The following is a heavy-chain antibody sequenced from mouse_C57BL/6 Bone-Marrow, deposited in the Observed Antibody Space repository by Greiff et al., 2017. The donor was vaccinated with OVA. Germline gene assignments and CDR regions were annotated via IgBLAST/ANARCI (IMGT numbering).Heavy chain of an antibody. J-gene: IGHJ3*01. D-gene: IGHD1-1*01. V-gene: IGHV5-4*01. CDR1: GFTFSSYA. CDR2: ISDGGSYT. Sequence: EVKLMESGGGLVKPGGSLKLSCAASGFTFSSYAMSWVRQTPEKRLEWVATISDGGSYTYYPDNVKGRFTISRDNAKNNLYLQMSHLKSEDTAMYYCARDRTTVVGDWFAYWGQGTLVTVSA. CDR3: ARDRTTVVGDWFAY.